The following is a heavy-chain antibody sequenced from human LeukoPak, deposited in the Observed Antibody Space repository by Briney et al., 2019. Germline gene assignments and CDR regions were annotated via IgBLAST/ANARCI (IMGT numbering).Heavy chain of an antibody. CDR3: ARDQGYYDSSGSIDY. Sequence: GGSLRLSCAASGFTFSSYAMHWVRQAPGKGLEWVAVISYDGSNKYYADSVKGRFTISRDNSKNTLYLQMNSLRAEDTAVYYCARDQGYYDSSGSIDYWGQGTLVTVSS. D-gene: IGHD3-22*01. V-gene: IGHV3-30-3*01. CDR2: ISYDGSNK. CDR1: GFTFSSYA. J-gene: IGHJ4*02.